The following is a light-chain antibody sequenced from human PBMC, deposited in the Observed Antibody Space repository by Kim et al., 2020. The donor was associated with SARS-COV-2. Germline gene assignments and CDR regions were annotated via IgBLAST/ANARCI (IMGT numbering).Light chain of an antibody. CDR1: QSISNW. Sequence: DIQMTQSPSTLSASVGDRVTITCRASQSISNWLAWYQQKPGKAPKLLIYKASSLETGVPSRFSGSGSGTEFTLTISTLQPDDFATYYCQQYNTYLYTFGQGTKLEI. J-gene: IGKJ2*01. CDR2: KAS. CDR3: QQYNTYLYT. V-gene: IGKV1-5*03.